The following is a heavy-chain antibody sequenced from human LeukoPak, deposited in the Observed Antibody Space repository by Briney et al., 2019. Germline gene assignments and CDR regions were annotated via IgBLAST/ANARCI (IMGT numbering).Heavy chain of an antibody. V-gene: IGHV4-34*01. Sequence: SETLSLTCAVYGGSFSGYYWSWIRQPPGKGLECMGEINHSGSTNYNPSLKSRVTISVDTSKNQFSLKLSSVTAADTAVYYCARAYVLRFLEWPNGAFDIWGQGTMVTVSS. J-gene: IGHJ3*02. CDR2: INHSGST. CDR3: ARAYVLRFLEWPNGAFDI. CDR1: GGSFSGYY. D-gene: IGHD3-3*01.